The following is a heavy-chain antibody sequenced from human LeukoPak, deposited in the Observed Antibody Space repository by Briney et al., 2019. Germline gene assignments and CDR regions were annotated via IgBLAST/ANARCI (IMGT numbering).Heavy chain of an antibody. V-gene: IGHV3-21*01. J-gene: IGHJ4*02. D-gene: IGHD3-10*01. CDR1: GFTFSFYS. CDR2: ITSDRTDI. Sequence: GGSLRLSCAVSGFTFSFYSMNWVRQAPGKGLEWVSSITSDRTDIYYADSVKGRFTISRDNAKNSLYLHMNNLRVEDTAVYYCARVERYYFGSGSHSDFWGQGTLVTVSS. CDR3: ARVERYYFGSGSHSDF.